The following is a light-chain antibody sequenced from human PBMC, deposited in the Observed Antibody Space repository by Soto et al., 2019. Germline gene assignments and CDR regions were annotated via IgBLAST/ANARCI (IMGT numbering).Light chain of an antibody. CDR1: QTVSNK. CDR3: HQRKSWPRT. V-gene: IGKV3-11*01. J-gene: IGKJ1*01. CDR2: DTS. Sequence: EIVLTQSPATLSSSPGERATLSCRASQTVSNKLAWYQHKPGQAPRLLMYDTSNRATGIPARFSGSGSGTDFTLTISRLEPEDFAVYYCHQRKSWPRTFGQGTKVDIK.